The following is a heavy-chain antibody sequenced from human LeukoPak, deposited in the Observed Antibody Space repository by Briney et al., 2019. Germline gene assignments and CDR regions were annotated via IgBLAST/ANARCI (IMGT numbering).Heavy chain of an antibody. D-gene: IGHD2-21*02. CDR2: ISSSSSHI. CDR1: GFTFSSYT. V-gene: IGHV3-21*01. J-gene: IGHJ1*01. Sequence: GGSLRLSCAASGFTFSSYTMNWVRQAPGKGLEYVSSISSSSSHIYYADSVRGRFTISRDNTKSSLYLQMNSLRAEDMAVYYCARGYCGGDCYGDWGQGTLVTVSS. CDR3: ARGYCGGDCYGD.